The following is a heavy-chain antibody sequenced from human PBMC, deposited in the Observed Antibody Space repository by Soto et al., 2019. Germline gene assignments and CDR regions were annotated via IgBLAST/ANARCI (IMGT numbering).Heavy chain of an antibody. D-gene: IGHD4-17*01. Sequence: QVQLQGSGPGLLKPSETLSLTCTVSGDSISSYYWSWIRQPPGKGLEWIGYIYYSGSTNYNPSLRSRVTISVDTSKNQFSLKLSSVTAADTAVYYCARSNGDYVDYWSQGTLVTVSS. CDR3: ARSNGDYVDY. J-gene: IGHJ4*02. CDR2: IYYSGST. CDR1: GDSISSYY. V-gene: IGHV4-59*01.